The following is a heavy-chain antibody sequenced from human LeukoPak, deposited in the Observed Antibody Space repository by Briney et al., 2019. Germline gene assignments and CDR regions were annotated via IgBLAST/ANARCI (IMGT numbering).Heavy chain of an antibody. CDR3: ARGRYSRGVYYYMDV. Sequence: ASVKVSCKASGYTFTSYGISWVRQAPGQGLEWMGGISAYNGNTNYAQKLQGRVTMTTDTATSTAYLELSNLRSEDTAVYYCARGRYSRGVYYYMDVWGKGTTVTVSS. CDR2: ISAYNGNT. D-gene: IGHD6-19*01. CDR1: GYTFTSYG. V-gene: IGHV1-18*01. J-gene: IGHJ6*03.